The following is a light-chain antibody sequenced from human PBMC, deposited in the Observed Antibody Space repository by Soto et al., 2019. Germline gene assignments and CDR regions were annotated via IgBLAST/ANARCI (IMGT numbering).Light chain of an antibody. CDR3: HTWGSGIVA. V-gene: IGLV4-69*02. J-gene: IGLJ2*01. CDR1: SGHSNYA. Sequence: QSVLTQSPSASASLGASVKLTCTLSSGHSNYAIAWHQQQSEKGPRYLMKLNSDGSHSKGDGIPDRFSGSSSGAERYLTISSLQSEDEADYYCHTWGSGIVAFGGGTKLTVL. CDR2: LNSDGSH.